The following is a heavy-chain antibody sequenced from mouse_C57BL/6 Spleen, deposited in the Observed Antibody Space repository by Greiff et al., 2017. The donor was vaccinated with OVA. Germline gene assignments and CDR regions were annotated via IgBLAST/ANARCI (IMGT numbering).Heavy chain of an antibody. CDR3: TRDAWFAY. CDR1: GFTFSSYA. CDR2: ISSGGNSF. Sequence: EVHLVESGEGLVKPGGSLKLSCAASGFTFSSYAMSWVRQTPEKRLEWVATISSGGNSFSYADPVKGRFTISRDNARNPLYLKMSSLKSEDTAMYYCTRDAWFAYWGQGTLVTVSA. J-gene: IGHJ3*01. V-gene: IGHV5-9-1*02.